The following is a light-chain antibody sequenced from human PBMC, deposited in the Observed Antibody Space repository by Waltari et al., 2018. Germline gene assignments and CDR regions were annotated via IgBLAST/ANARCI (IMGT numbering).Light chain of an antibody. CDR2: WAS. V-gene: IGKV4-1*01. CDR3: QQYYSLPYT. Sequence: DIVMTQSPDSLAVSPGERSTFNCTSSQSVRQSSNDNNCLAWFRQKPGQPPEVLIYWASTRVSGVPDRFSGSGSGTDFTLTISGLQAEDVAVYYCQQYYSLPYTFGQGTKLEIK. J-gene: IGKJ2*01. CDR1: QSVRQSSNDNNC.